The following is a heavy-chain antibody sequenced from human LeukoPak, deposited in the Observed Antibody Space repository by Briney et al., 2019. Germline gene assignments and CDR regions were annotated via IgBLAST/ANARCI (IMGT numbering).Heavy chain of an antibody. J-gene: IGHJ4*02. CDR3: ASGQYYDLWSGYYVD. Sequence: SQTLSLTCTVSGASISSGGYYWSWIRQHPGKGLEWIGYISYSGSPYYNPSLKSRVTISVDTSRNQFSLKLSSVTAADTAVYYCASGQYYDLWSGYYVDWGQGTLVTVSA. CDR1: GASISSGGYY. CDR2: ISYSGSP. D-gene: IGHD3-3*01. V-gene: IGHV4-31*03.